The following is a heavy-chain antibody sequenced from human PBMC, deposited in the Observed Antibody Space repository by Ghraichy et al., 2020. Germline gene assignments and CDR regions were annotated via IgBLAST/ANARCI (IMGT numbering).Heavy chain of an antibody. CDR2: ISGSGYST. V-gene: IGHV3-23*01. CDR3: AKGDYGDSLTAPDL. CDR1: GFTFSSYA. D-gene: IGHD4-17*01. J-gene: IGHJ4*02. Sequence: GESLRLSCAASGFTFSSYAMSWVRQAPGKGLEWVSFISGSGYSTYYADSVKGRFAISRDNYNNTLSLQMNSLRAEDTAVYYCAKGDYGDSLTAPDLWGQGTLVTVSS.